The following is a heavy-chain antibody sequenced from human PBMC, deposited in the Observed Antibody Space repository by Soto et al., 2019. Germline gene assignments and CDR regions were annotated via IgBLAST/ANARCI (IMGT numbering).Heavy chain of an antibody. CDR1: GFPFSDYY. Sequence: GGSLRLSCATSGFPFSDYYMSWIRQAPGKGLEWLSHISPKSTYRNYADSVKGRFTISRDNTKSSLFLQMSSLGVEDTAVYYCARGGGGGLFEHWGQGVLVTVSS. V-gene: IGHV3-11*06. CDR2: ISPKSTYR. J-gene: IGHJ4*02. CDR3: ARGGGGGLFEH. D-gene: IGHD2-21*01.